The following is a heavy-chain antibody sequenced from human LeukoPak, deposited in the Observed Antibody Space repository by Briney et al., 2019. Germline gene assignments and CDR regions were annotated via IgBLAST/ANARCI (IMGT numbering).Heavy chain of an antibody. CDR2: IRYDGTDK. J-gene: IGHJ4*02. CDR3: APRVVVITAPFDY. D-gene: IGHD2-21*01. CDR1: GFTFSSFG. V-gene: IGHV3-30*02. Sequence: GGFLRLSCAVSGFTFSSFGMHWVRQAPGKGLEWVAFIRYDGTDKYYADSVKGRFTISRDNSKNTLYLQMNSLRHEDTAVYYCAPRVVVITAPFDYWGQGTLVTVSS.